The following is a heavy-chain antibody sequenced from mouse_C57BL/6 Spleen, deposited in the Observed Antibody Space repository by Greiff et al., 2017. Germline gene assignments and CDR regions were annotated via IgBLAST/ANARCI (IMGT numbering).Heavy chain of an antibody. V-gene: IGHV5-9*01. CDR2: ISGGGGNT. CDR3: ARQEDCYGSRGGFAY. J-gene: IGHJ3*01. D-gene: IGHD1-1*01. CDR1: GFTFSSYT. Sequence: EVQLMEPGGGLVKPGGSLKLSCAASGFTFSSYTMSWVRQTPEKRLEWVATISGGGGNTYYPDSVKGRFTISRDNAKNTLYLQMSSLRSEDTALYYCARQEDCYGSRGGFAYWGQGTLVTVSA.